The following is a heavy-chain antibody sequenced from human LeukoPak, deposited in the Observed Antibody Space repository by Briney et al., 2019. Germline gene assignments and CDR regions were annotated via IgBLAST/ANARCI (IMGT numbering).Heavy chain of an antibody. CDR3: ARVEMATIRD. D-gene: IGHD5-24*01. CDR1: GGSISSYY. CDR2: IYYSGST. J-gene: IGHJ4*02. Sequence: SETLSLTCTASGGSISSYYWSWIRQPPGKGLEWIGYIYYSGSTNYNPSLKSRVTISVDTSKNQFSLKLSSVTAADTAVYYCARVEMATIRDWGQGTLVTVSS. V-gene: IGHV4-59*01.